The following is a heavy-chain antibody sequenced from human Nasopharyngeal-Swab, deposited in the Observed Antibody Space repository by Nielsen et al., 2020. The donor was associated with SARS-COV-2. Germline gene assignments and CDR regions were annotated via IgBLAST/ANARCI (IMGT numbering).Heavy chain of an antibody. CDR1: GGSISSYY. Sequence: SETLSLTCTVSGGSISSYYWSWIRQPPGKGLEWIGYVYYSGSTNYNPSLKSRVTISVDTSKNQFSLKLNSVTAADTAVYYCARASSGFLHYVFDYWGQGTLVTVSS. CDR2: VYYSGST. CDR3: ARASSGFLHYVFDY. D-gene: IGHD6-19*01. V-gene: IGHV4-59*01. J-gene: IGHJ4*02.